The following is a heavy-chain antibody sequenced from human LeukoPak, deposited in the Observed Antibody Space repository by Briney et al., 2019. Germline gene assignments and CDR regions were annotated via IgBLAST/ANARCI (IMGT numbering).Heavy chain of an antibody. CDR3: AGDLWFGEFPTKPFDY. CDR1: GFTFSSYS. Sequence: PGGSLRLSCAASGFTFSSYSMNWVRQAPGKGLEWVSSISSSSSYIYYADSVKGRFTISRDNAKNSLYLQMNSLRAGDTAVYYCAGDLWFGEFPTKPFDYWGQGTLVTVSS. CDR2: ISSSSSYI. D-gene: IGHD3-10*01. J-gene: IGHJ4*02. V-gene: IGHV3-21*01.